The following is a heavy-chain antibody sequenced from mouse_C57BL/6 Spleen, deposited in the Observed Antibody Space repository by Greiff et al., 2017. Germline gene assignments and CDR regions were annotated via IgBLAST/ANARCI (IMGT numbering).Heavy chain of an antibody. Sequence: VQLQQSGAELVKPGASVKLSCTASGFHIKDYYMHWVKQRTEQGLEWIGRIDPEDGETKYAPKFQGKATITADTSSNTAYLQLSSLTSEHTAVYYCARSYYCGSSHGDAMDYWGQGTSVTVSS. D-gene: IGHD1-1*01. CDR2: IDPEDGET. CDR1: GFHIKDYY. J-gene: IGHJ4*01. V-gene: IGHV14-2*01. CDR3: ARSYYCGSSHGDAMDY.